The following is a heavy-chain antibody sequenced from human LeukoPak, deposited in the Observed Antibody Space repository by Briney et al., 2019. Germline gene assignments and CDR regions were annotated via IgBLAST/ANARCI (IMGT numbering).Heavy chain of an antibody. D-gene: IGHD6-13*01. V-gene: IGHV3-23*01. J-gene: IGHJ5*02. Sequence: PGGSLRLSCAASGFTFSSYAMSWVRQAPGKGLEWVSAISGSGGSTYYADSVKGRFTISRDNSKNTLYLQMNSLRAEDTAVYYCASATRIAAAGPNWFDPWGQGTLVTVSS. CDR1: GFTFSSYA. CDR2: ISGSGGST. CDR3: ASATRIAAAGPNWFDP.